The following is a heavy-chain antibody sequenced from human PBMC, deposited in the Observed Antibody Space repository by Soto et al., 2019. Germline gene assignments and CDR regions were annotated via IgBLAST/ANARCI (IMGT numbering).Heavy chain of an antibody. CDR3: AKGSVRGVIGAYGMDV. D-gene: IGHD3-10*01. V-gene: IGHV3-23*01. CDR1: GSTFSGYA. J-gene: IGHJ6*02. CDR2: IGGSGGST. Sequence: GGSLRSSWAASGSTFSGYAMRWVRQAPGKGLEGVSAIGGSGGSTYYADSVKGRFTISRDNSKNTLYLQMNSLRAEDTAVYYCAKGSVRGVIGAYGMDVWGQGTTVTVSS.